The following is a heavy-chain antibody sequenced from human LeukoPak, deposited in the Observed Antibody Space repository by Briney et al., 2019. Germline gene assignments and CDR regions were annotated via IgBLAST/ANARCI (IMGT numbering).Heavy chain of an antibody. CDR1: GFTFSTYW. Sequence: GGSLRLTCAASGFTFSTYWMHWVRQAPGKGLVWVSRINGDGGSRNYADSVKGRFTISRDNAKNTLYLQMSSLRVKDTAVYYCASASSHRTAAGGDYWGQGTLVTVST. J-gene: IGHJ4*02. V-gene: IGHV3-74*01. CDR3: ASASSHRTAAGGDY. CDR2: INGDGGSR. D-gene: IGHD6-13*01.